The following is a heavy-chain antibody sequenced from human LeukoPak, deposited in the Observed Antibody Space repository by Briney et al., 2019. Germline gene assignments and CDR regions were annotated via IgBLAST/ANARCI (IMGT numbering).Heavy chain of an antibody. CDR2: IIPIFGTA. CDR3: ARSIQRGYNWFDP. CDR1: GGTFSSYA. Sequence: SVKVSCKASGGTFSSYAISWVRQAPGQGLEWMGGIIPIFGTANYAQKFQGRVTITADESTSTAYMEPSSLRSEDTAVYYCARSIQRGYNWFDPWGQGTLVTVSS. V-gene: IGHV1-69*01. J-gene: IGHJ5*02. D-gene: IGHD2-21*01.